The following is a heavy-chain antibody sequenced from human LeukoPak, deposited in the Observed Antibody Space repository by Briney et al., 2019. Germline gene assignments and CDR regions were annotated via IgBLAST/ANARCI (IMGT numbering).Heavy chain of an antibody. CDR1: GFPFSSYS. CDR2: ISSSSSYI. J-gene: IGHJ5*02. V-gene: IGHV3-21*01. Sequence: GSLRLSCAASGFPFSSYSMNWVRQAPGKGLEWVSSISSSSSYIYYADSVKGRFTISRDNAKNSLYLQMNSLRAEDMAVYYCAKAEAYYYDSSGYYHWGQGTLVTVSS. CDR3: AKAEAYYYDSSGYYH. D-gene: IGHD3-22*01.